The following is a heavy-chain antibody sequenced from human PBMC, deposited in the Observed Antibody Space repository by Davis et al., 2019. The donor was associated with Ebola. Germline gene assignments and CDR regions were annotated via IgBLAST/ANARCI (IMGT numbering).Heavy chain of an antibody. J-gene: IGHJ5*02. CDR1: GESFSDYY. D-gene: IGHD3-3*01. CDR2: INHSGTT. V-gene: IGHV4-34*01. Sequence: SETLSLTCDVYGESFSDYYWSWIRQSPGKGLEWIGEINHSGTTNYNPSLKSRVTISVDTSKNQFSLKLRSVTAADTAVYYCARQGWSGYTLRHWLDPWGRGTLVTVSS. CDR3: ARQGWSGYTLRHWLDP.